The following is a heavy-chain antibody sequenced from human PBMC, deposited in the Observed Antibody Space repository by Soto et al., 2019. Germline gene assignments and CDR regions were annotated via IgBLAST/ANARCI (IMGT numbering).Heavy chain of an antibody. Sequence: PSETLSLTCSVSGGSVSSESYYWSWIRQTPGKGLEWIGNVENSGSTKYNPSLKSRVTISVDTSKNQFSLKLSSVTGADTAVYYCARERGDSHWIDPWGQGTLGTSPQ. CDR1: GGSVSSESYY. CDR2: VENSGST. CDR3: ARERGDSHWIDP. D-gene: IGHD2-21*01. J-gene: IGHJ5*02. V-gene: IGHV4-61*01.